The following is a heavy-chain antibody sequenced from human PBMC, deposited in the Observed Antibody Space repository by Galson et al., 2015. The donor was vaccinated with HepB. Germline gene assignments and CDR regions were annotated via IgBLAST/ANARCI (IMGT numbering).Heavy chain of an antibody. CDR3: ARDMNRYYYDSSGYSVPGDAFDI. J-gene: IGHJ3*02. D-gene: IGHD3-22*01. CDR2: TYYRSKWYN. V-gene: IGHV6-1*01. CDR1: GDSVSSNSAA. Sequence: CAISGDSVSSNSAAWNWIRQSPSRGLEWLGRTYYRSKWYNDYAVSVKSRITINPDTSKNQFSLQLNSVTPEDTAVYYCARDMNRYYYDSSGYSVPGDAFDIWGQGTMVTVSS.